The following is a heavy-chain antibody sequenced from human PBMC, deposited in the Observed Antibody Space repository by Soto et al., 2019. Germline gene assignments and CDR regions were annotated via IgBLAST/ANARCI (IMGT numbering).Heavy chain of an antibody. V-gene: IGHV4-34*02. CDR3: AINGVGFGFDI. CDR1: GRSMSGYN. J-gene: IGHJ3*02. Sequence: QVQQQQWGARLLKPSETLSLTCAEYGRSMSGYNWSWLRRSPVRGLEWIGEIGPTGDTNYGPSFMSRVTVSVDTSTYELSLRLTQVTAADTATYLCAINGVGFGFDIWGLGTMVSVSS. D-gene: IGHD3-10*01. CDR2: IGPTGDT.